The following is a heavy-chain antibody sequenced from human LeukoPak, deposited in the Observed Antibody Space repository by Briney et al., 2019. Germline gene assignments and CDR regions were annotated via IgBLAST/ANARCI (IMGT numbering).Heavy chain of an antibody. Sequence: KPSETLSLTCAVYGESFSGYYWNWIRQPPGKGLEWVGEINHSGSTNYNPSLKSRVTISVDTSKNQFSLKLSSVTAADTAVYYCAGHRFRRQLLRGDAFDIWGQGTMVTVSS. CDR1: GESFSGYY. J-gene: IGHJ3*02. CDR3: AGHRFRRQLLRGDAFDI. CDR2: INHSGST. V-gene: IGHV4-34*01. D-gene: IGHD1-26*01.